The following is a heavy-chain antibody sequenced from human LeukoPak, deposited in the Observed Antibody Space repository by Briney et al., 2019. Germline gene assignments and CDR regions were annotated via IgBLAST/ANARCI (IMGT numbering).Heavy chain of an antibody. V-gene: IGHV3-30-3*01. Sequence: QPGRSLRLSCAASGFTFSSYAMHWVRQAPGKGLEWVAVISYDGSNKYYADSVKGRFTISRVNSKNTLYLQMNSLRAEDTAVYYCAREDIVVVTASNSVYYYYYGMDVWGQGTTVTVSS. J-gene: IGHJ6*02. CDR3: AREDIVVVTASNSVYYYYYGMDV. CDR1: GFTFSSYA. CDR2: ISYDGSNK. D-gene: IGHD2-21*02.